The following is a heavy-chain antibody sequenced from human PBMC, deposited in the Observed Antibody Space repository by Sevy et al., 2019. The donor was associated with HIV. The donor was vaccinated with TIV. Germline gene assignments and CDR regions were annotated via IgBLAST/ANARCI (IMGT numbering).Heavy chain of an antibody. CDR2: ITGSGDKI. V-gene: IGHV3-23*01. CDR3: AKGPDYYASSGTPLDY. Sequence: GGALRLSCVVSGFTFRSYTMTWVRQAPGKGLEWVSTITGSGDKIYDADSVKGRFTISRDNSRNTLYLQMSSLRAADTTVYYCAKGPDYYASSGTPLDYWGQGTLVTVSS. J-gene: IGHJ4*02. CDR1: GFTFRSYT. D-gene: IGHD3-22*01.